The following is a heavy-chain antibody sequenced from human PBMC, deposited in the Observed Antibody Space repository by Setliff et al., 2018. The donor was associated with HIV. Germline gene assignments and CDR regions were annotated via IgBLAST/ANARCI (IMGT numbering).Heavy chain of an antibody. CDR1: GDSLSSGDSY. CDR2: IYWNNNK. D-gene: IGHD1-1*01. V-gene: IGHV2-5*01. CDR3: AYSGRQLRGPYFDF. Sequence: TLSLTCSVSGDSLSSGDSYWAWIRQSPGKALEWLAFIYWNNNKHYSTSLKSRLTVTKDTSKNRVVFTMTNMDPVDTATYYCAYSGRQLRGPYFDFWGQGTPVTVSS. J-gene: IGHJ4*02.